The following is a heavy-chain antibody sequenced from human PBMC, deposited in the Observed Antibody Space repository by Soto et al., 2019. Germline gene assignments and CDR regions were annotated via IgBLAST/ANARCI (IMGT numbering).Heavy chain of an antibody. Sequence: SVKVSCKASGGTFSSYAISWVRQAPGQGLEWMGGIIPIFGTANYAQKFQGRVTITADESTSTAYMELSSLRSEDTAVYYCARGRRWAQKGGMDVWGQGTTVTVSS. J-gene: IGHJ6*02. CDR3: ARGRRWAQKGGMDV. D-gene: IGHD1-26*01. V-gene: IGHV1-69*13. CDR2: IIPIFGTA. CDR1: GGTFSSYA.